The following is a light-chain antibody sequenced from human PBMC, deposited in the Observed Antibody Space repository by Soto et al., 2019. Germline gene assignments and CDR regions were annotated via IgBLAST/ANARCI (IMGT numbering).Light chain of an antibody. Sequence: TVTISCSGSSSNIGSKTVNWYQQLPGTVPKLLIYNSYQRPSGVPDRFSGSKSGTSASLAISGLQPEDEADYYCAAWDASLNGYVFGTGTKVTVL. V-gene: IGLV1-44*01. J-gene: IGLJ1*01. CDR2: NSY. CDR1: SSNIGSKT. CDR3: AAWDASLNGYV.